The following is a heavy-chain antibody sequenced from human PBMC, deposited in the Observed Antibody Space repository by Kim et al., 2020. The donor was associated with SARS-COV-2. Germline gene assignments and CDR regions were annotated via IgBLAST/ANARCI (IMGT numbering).Heavy chain of an antibody. CDR2: IYYSGST. CDR1: GGSISSTSYY. D-gene: IGHD3-10*01. V-gene: IGHV4-39*01. CDR3: ARRGARGVVGFDS. J-gene: IGHJ5*02. Sequence: SETLSLTCFVSGGSISSTSYYWGWIRQPPGMGLEWIGSIYYSGSTYYNPSLKSRVTISVDTSKNQFTLKMSSVTATDTAVYYCARRGARGVVGFDSWGQG.